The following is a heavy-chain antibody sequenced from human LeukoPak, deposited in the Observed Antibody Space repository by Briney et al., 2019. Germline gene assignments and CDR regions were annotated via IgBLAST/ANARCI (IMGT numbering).Heavy chain of an antibody. Sequence: SETPSLTCTVSGGSISSSSYYWGWIRQPPGKGLEWIGSIYYSGSTYYNPSLKSRVTISVDTSKNQFSLKLSSVTAADTAVYYCASILRYFDWLLDSKGNYYYYYMDVWGKGTTVTISS. V-gene: IGHV4-39*01. J-gene: IGHJ6*03. CDR2: IYYSGST. D-gene: IGHD3-9*01. CDR3: ASILRYFDWLLDSKGNYYYYYMDV. CDR1: GGSISSSSYY.